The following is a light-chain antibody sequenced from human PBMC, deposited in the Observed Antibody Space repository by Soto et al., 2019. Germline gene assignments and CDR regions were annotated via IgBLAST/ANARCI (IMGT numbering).Light chain of an antibody. CDR3: QQYISWT. Sequence: DIVLTQSPGTLSVSPGERATLSCRASQTISSNYLAWYQQKPGQPPSLLIYGTSSRATGIPDRFSGSGSGPDFTLTIRRLEPEDSAIYYCQQYISWTFGQGTKVEIK. CDR2: GTS. J-gene: IGKJ1*01. CDR1: QTISSNY. V-gene: IGKV3-20*01.